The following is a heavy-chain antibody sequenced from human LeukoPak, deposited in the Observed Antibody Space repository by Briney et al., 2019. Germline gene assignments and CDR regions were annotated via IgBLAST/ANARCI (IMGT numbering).Heavy chain of an antibody. CDR2: INYSGNT. CDR3: AREGRQDYVYFDC. V-gene: IGHV4-59*01. D-gene: IGHD4-17*01. Sequence: SETLSLTCTVSGDSIRSYYWSWIRQPPGKGLEWMGYINYSGNTNYNPSLKSRATISVDTSKNQFSLRLTSVTAADTAVYYCAREGRQDYVYFDCWGQGTLVTVSS. CDR1: GDSIRSYY. J-gene: IGHJ4*02.